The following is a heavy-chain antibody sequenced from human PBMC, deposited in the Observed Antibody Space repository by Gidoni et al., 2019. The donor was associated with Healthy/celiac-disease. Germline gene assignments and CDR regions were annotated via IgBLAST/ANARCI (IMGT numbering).Heavy chain of an antibody. V-gene: IGHV1-46*01. CDR2: IHPSGGST. J-gene: IGHJ4*02. CDR1: GNTFTSYY. Sequence: QVQLVQSGAEGKKHGASVKVSCKASGNTFTSYYMHWVRQAPGQGLEGMGLIHPSGGSTSYAQKFQGRVTMTRDTSTSTVYMELSSLRSEDTAVYYCARGQRITMVRGVFDYWGQGTLVTVSS. CDR3: ARGQRITMVRGVFDY. D-gene: IGHD3-10*01.